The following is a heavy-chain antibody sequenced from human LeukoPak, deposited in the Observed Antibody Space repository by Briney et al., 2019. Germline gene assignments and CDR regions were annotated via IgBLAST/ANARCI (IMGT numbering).Heavy chain of an antibody. V-gene: IGHV4-34*01. Sequence: PSETLSLTCAVYGGSFSGYYWSWIRQPPGKGLEWIGEINHSGSTNYNPSLKSRVTISVDTSKNQFSLILSSVTAADTAVYYCARGQFQRDYWGQGTLVTVSS. CDR3: ARGQFQRDY. J-gene: IGHJ4*02. D-gene: IGHD5-24*01. CDR1: GGSFSGYY. CDR2: INHSGST.